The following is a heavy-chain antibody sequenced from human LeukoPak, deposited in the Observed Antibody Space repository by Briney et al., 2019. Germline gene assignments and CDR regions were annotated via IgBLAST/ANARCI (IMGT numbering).Heavy chain of an antibody. CDR3: AKTTRGEYSSSWYFDY. CDR2: ITNSGDNT. D-gene: IGHD6-13*01. J-gene: IGHJ4*02. V-gene: IGHV3-23*01. Sequence: GGSLRLSCAASGFTFSSYAMSWVRQAPGKGLEWVSAITNSGDNTYYADSVKGRFTISRDNSKNTLYLQINSLRAEDTAIYYCAKTTRGEYSSSWYFDYWGQGTLVTVSS. CDR1: GFTFSSYA.